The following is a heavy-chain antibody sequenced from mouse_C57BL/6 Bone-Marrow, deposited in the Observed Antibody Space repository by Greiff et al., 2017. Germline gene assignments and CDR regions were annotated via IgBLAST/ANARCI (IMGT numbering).Heavy chain of an antibody. CDR2: IRNKANNHAT. V-gene: IGHV6-6*01. J-gene: IGHJ3*01. CDR3: TRPGDYERGFAY. D-gene: IGHD2-4*01. CDR1: GFTFSDAW. Sequence: EVMLVESGGGLVQPGGSMKLSCAASGFTFSDAWMDWVRQSPEKGLEWVAEIRNKANNHATYYAESVKGRFTISRDDSKSSVYLQMNSLRAEDTGIYYCTRPGDYERGFAYWGQGTLVTVSA.